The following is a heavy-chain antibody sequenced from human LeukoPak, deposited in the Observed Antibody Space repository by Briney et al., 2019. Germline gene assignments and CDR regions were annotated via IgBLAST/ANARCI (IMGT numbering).Heavy chain of an antibody. D-gene: IGHD2-15*01. V-gene: IGHV3-74*01. CDR2: IHPDGSTI. CDR1: GLTFSTSW. CDR3: VEGLGGSPDY. J-gene: IGHJ4*02. Sequence: PGGSLRLSCATPGLTFSTSWMHWVRQAPGKGLGWVSRIHPDGSTINYADSVEGRFTISRDNAKNTVHLQMNSLRAEDTAVYFCVEGLGGSPDYWGQGTLVTVSS.